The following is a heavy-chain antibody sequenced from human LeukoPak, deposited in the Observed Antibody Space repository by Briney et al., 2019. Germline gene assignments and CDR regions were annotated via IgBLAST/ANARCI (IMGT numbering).Heavy chain of an antibody. Sequence: GGSLRLSCAASGLTVSKNYMSWVRQAPGKGLESVSVIYSGGSTYYADSVRGRSIISRDNSKNTLYLQMNSLRAEDTAVYYCARDGPHYDFWSGYLNYYYYYYMDVWGKGTTVTVSS. CDR2: IYSGGST. CDR3: ARDGPHYDFWSGYLNYYYYYYMDV. V-gene: IGHV3-53*01. D-gene: IGHD3-3*01. J-gene: IGHJ6*03. CDR1: GLTVSKNY.